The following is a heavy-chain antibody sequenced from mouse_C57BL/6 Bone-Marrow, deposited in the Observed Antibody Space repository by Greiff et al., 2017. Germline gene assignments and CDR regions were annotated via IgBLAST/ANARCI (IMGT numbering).Heavy chain of an antibody. CDR3: TRATRTVVATPFAY. CDR2: ISSGGDYI. D-gene: IGHD1-1*01. V-gene: IGHV5-9-1*02. Sequence: EVNVVESGEGLVKPGGSLKLSCAASGFTFSSYAMSWVRQTPEKRLEWVAYISSGGDYIYYADTVKGRFTISRDNARNTLYLQMSSLKSEDTAMYYCTRATRTVVATPFAYWGQGTLVTVAA. J-gene: IGHJ3*01. CDR1: GFTFSSYA.